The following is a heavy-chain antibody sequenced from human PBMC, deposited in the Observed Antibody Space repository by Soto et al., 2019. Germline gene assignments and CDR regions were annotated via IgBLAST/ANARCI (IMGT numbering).Heavy chain of an antibody. CDR3: ARVSCSSTSCYGIDY. Sequence: GGSLRLSCAVFGLTVSANFMSWVRQAPGKGLEWVSVVYSGGITNYADSVKGRFTISRDNSKNTLYLQLNSLRAEDTAVYYCARVSCSSTSCYGIDYWGQGTPVTVSS. J-gene: IGHJ4*02. CDR1: GLTVSANF. V-gene: IGHV3-66*01. CDR2: VYSGGIT. D-gene: IGHD2-2*01.